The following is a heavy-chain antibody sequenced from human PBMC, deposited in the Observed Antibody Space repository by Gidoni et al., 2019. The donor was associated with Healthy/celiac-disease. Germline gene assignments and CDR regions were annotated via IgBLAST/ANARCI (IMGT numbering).Heavy chain of an antibody. J-gene: IGHJ6*02. CDR1: GFTFSSSA. CDR2: ISYDGSNK. D-gene: IGHD1-26*01. V-gene: IGHV3-30-3*01. Sequence: QVQLVASGGGVVQPGRSLRLSCAASGFTFSSSAMHWVRQAPGKGLEWVAVISYDGSNKYYADSVKGRFTISRDNSKNTRYLQMNSLRAEDTAVYYCARDRQKWELPLAGPASGMDVWGQGTTVTVSS. CDR3: ARDRQKWELPLAGPASGMDV.